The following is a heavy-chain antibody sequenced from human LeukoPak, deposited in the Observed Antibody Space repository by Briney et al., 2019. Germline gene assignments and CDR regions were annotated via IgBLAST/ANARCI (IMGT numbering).Heavy chain of an antibody. CDR3: ARVLGTTENWFDP. D-gene: IGHD3-16*01. J-gene: IGHJ5*02. CDR1: GDTISSHY. Sequence: PSETLSLTCSVSGDTISSHYWSWVRQSPGEGLEWIGYVSYSGTTNYNPSLKSRVTISVDTAKNQFSLKLTSVIAADTAVYYCARVLGTTENWFDPWGQGTLVTVSS. V-gene: IGHV4-59*11. CDR2: VSYSGTT.